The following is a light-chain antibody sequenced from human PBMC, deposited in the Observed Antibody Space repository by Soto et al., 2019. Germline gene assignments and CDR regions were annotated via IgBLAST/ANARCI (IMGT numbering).Light chain of an antibody. CDR3: ATWDDSLSAWV. CDR2: RNN. Sequence: QPVLTQPPSASGTPGQRVTISCSGSSSNIGSNYVYWYQQFPGTAPKLLIYRNNQRPSGVPDRFSGSKSGTSASLAISGLRSEDEADYYCATWDDSLSAWVFGGGTKLTVL. J-gene: IGLJ3*02. CDR1: SSNIGSNY. V-gene: IGLV1-47*01.